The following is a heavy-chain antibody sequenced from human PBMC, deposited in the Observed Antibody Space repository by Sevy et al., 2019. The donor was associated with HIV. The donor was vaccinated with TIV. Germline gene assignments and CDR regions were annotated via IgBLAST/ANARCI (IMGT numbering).Heavy chain of an antibody. D-gene: IGHD3-22*01. Sequence: GGSLRLSCVASGFTFSSYEMTWVRQTPGKGLEWVSSISSSGTTIYYGDSVEGRFTISRDNPKNSVYLQMNSRRVEDTAVYYCARKGGAYDIGFDPWGQGTLVTVSS. CDR1: GFTFSSYE. CDR2: ISSSGTTI. J-gene: IGHJ5*02. V-gene: IGHV3-48*03. CDR3: ARKGGAYDIGFDP.